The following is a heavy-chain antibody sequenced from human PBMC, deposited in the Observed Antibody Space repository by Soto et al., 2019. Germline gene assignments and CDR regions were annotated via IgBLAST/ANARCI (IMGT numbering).Heavy chain of an antibody. CDR1: GFTFSSYA. V-gene: IGHV3-23*01. CDR2: ISGSGGST. D-gene: IGHD3-22*01. CDR3: AKTSAYYYDSSGYLDY. J-gene: IGHJ4*02. Sequence: SLRLSCAASGFTFSSYAMSWVRQAPGKGLEWVSAISGSGGSTYYADSVKGRFTISRDNSKNTLYLQMNSLRAEDTAVYYCAKTSAYYYDSSGYLDYWGQGTLVTVSS.